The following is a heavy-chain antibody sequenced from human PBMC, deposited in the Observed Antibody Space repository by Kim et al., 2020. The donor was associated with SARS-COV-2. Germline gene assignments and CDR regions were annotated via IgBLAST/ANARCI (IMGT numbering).Heavy chain of an antibody. Sequence: TSYNPSLKSRVTISVDTSKNQFSLKLSSVTAADTAVYYCARSGVLWNPKLWGQGTLVTVSS. D-gene: IGHD1-1*01. CDR2: T. V-gene: IGHV4-39*01. J-gene: IGHJ4*02. CDR3: ARSGVLWNPKL.